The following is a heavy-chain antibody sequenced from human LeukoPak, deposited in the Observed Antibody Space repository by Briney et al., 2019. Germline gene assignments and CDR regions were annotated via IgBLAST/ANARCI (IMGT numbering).Heavy chain of an antibody. J-gene: IGHJ6*02. CDR2: INHSGST. D-gene: IGHD2-2*01. V-gene: IGHV4-34*01. CDR1: GGSFSGYY. CDR3: ARGFEGSQLLWRNYYYYGMDV. Sequence: PSETLSLTCAVYGGSFSGYYWSWIRQPPGKGLEWIGEINHSGSTNYNPSLKSRVTISVDTSKNQFSLKLSSVTAADTAVYYCARGFEGSQLLWRNYYYYGMDVWGQGITVTVSS.